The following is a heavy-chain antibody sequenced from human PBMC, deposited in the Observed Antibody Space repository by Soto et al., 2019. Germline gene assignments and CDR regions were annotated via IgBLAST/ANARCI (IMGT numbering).Heavy chain of an antibody. Sequence: QVQLVESGGGVVQPGRSLRLSCAASGFTFSSYGMHWVRQAPGKGLEWVAVIWYDGSNNYYADSVKGRFTISRDNSKNTLYLQMNSLRAEDTAVYYCARPRGGQAGPFDDWGQGTLVTVSS. CDR1: GFTFSSYG. CDR3: ARPRGGQAGPFDD. CDR2: IWYDGSNN. D-gene: IGHD6-19*01. V-gene: IGHV3-33*01. J-gene: IGHJ4*02.